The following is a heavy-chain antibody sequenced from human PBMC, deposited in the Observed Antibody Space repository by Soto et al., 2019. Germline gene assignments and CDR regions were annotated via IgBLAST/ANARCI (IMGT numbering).Heavy chain of an antibody. Sequence: SGPTLVNPTQTLTLTCTSSGFSLSTSGMCVSWIRQPPGKALEWLALIDWDDDKYYSTSLKTRLTISKDTSKNQVVLTMTNMDPVDTATYYCARIRMISSGWYYFDYWGQETLVTVSS. V-gene: IGHV2-70*01. CDR1: GFSLSTSGMC. J-gene: IGHJ4*02. CDR3: ARIRMISSGWYYFDY. D-gene: IGHD6-19*01. CDR2: IDWDDDK.